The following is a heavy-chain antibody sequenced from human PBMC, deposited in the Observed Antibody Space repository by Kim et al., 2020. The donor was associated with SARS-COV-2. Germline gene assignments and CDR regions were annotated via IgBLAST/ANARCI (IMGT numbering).Heavy chain of an antibody. CDR3: ASLRGSGAPWFDP. Sequence: SETLSLTCAVYGGSFSGYYWSWIRQPPGKGLEWIGEINHSGSTNYNPSLKSRVTISVDTSKNQFSLKLSSVTAADTAVYYCASLRGSGAPWFDPWGQGTLVTVSS. CDR1: GGSFSGYY. CDR2: INHSGST. V-gene: IGHV4-34*01. D-gene: IGHD3-10*01. J-gene: IGHJ5*02.